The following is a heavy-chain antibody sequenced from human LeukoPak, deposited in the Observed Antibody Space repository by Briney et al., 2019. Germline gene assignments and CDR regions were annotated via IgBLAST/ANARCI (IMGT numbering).Heavy chain of an antibody. D-gene: IGHD3-10*01. CDR3: ARPNLWFGNWFDP. J-gene: IGHJ5*02. Sequence: PSETLSLTCTVSGGSISSYYWSWIRQPPGKGLEWIGYIHYSGSTNYNPSLKSRVTISVDTSKNQFSLKLSSVTAADTAVYYCARPNLWFGNWFDPWGQGTLVTVSS. CDR2: IHYSGST. CDR1: GGSISSYY. V-gene: IGHV4-59*08.